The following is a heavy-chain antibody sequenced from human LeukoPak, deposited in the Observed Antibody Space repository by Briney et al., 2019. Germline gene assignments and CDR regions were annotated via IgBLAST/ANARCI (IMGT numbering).Heavy chain of an antibody. V-gene: IGHV1-18*01. CDR3: ARESAPYCSSTSCSSYYYYYDMDV. CDR1: GYTFTSYG. D-gene: IGHD2-2*01. J-gene: IGHJ6*02. CDR2: ISAYNGNT. Sequence: AAVKVSCKASGYTFTSYGISWVRQAPGQGREWMGWISAYNGNTNYAQKLQGRVTMPTDTSTSTAYMELRSLRSDDTAVYSCARESAPYCSSTSCSSYYYYYDMDVWGQGTTVTVSS.